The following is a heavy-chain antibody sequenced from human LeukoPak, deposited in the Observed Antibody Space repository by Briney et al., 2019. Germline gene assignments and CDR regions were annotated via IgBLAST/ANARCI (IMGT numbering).Heavy chain of an antibody. CDR3: AKDLYSTSYYFDQ. CDR2: ISWNSGNI. CDR1: GFTFDDYA. J-gene: IGHJ4*02. Sequence: GRSLRLSCAASGFTFDDYAMHWVRQAPGKGLEWVSGISWNSGNIGYANSVKGRFTISRDNAKNSLYLQMNSLRAEDTALYYCAKDLYSTSYYFDQWGQGTLVTVSS. D-gene: IGHD6-13*01. V-gene: IGHV3-9*01.